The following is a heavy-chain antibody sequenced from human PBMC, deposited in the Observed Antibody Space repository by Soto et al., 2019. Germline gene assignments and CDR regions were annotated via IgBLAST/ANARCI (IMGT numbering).Heavy chain of an antibody. CDR3: TNWRPSFNFDY. CDR1: GFSFSNYG. CDR2: IFRDGNTK. D-gene: IGHD6-25*01. Sequence: GGSLRLSCAASGFSFSNYGMHWVRQAPGKWLEWVAAIFRDGNTKQYADSVKGRFSVSRDNSQNTLYLQMNSLRTEDTAVYYCTNWRPSFNFDYWGQGXLVTVSS. J-gene: IGHJ4*02. V-gene: IGHV3-33*06.